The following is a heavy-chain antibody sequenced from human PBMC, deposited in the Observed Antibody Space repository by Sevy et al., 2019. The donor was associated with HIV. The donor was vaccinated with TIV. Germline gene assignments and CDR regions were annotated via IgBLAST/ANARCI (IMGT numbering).Heavy chain of an antibody. V-gene: IGHV4-39*01. CDR2: IYYSGST. D-gene: IGHD6-13*01. CDR3: ARGQDRSIAAAHY. Sequence: SETLSLTCTVSGGSISSSSYYWGWIRQPPGKGLEWIGSIYYSGSTYYNPSLKSRVTISVDTSKNQFSLKLSSVTAADTAVYYCARGQDRSIAAAHYWGQGTLVTVSS. CDR1: GGSISSSSYY. J-gene: IGHJ4*02.